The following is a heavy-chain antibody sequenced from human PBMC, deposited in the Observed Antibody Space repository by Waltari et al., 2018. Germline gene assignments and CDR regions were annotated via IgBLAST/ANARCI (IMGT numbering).Heavy chain of an antibody. V-gene: IGHV3-30-3*01. J-gene: IGHJ4*02. CDR1: GFTFSSYA. CDR2: ISYDGSNK. D-gene: IGHD7-27*01. Sequence: QVQLVESGGGVVQPGRSMRLSCAASGFTFSSYAMHWVRQAPGKGLEWVAVISYDGSNKYYADSVKGRFTISRDNSKNTLYLQMNSLRAEDTAVYYCTLGTFDYWGQGTLVTVSS. CDR3: TLGTFDY.